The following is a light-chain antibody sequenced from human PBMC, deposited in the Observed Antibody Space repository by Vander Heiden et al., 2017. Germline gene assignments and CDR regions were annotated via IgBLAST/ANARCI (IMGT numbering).Light chain of an antibody. J-gene: IGLJ2*01. Sequence: QSALTQPRSVSGSPGQSVTISCTGTSSAVGGTNFVSWYPQHTGKAPKLMLYDVSERPSRVPDRFSVSKSGNTAALTISWLKAEDEADYHCYTYAGNYTLLFGVVTMPTVL. V-gene: IGLV2-11*01. CDR1: SSAVGGTNF. CDR2: DVS. CDR3: YTYAGNYTLL.